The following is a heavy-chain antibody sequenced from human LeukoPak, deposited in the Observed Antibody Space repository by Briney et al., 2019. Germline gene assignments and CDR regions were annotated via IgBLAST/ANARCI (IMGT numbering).Heavy chain of an antibody. J-gene: IGHJ4*02. CDR3: ASHYGSGSYSLFDY. CDR2: LHYSGST. Sequence: PSETLSLTCTASGGSINTNSYYWAWIRQPPGKGLEWIATLHYSGSTYYNPSLKSRVTISVDTSKTQFSLRLSSVTAADTAVYFCASHYGSGSYSLFDYWGQGTLVTVSS. CDR1: GGSINTNSYY. V-gene: IGHV4-39*07. D-gene: IGHD3-10*01.